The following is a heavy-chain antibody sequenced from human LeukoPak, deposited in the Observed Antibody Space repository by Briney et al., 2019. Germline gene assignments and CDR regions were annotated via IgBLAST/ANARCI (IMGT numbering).Heavy chain of an antibody. D-gene: IGHD6-13*01. CDR3: ARKWLGSSWFKRGWFDP. Sequence: SETLSLTCAVYGGSFSGYYWSWIRQPPGKGLEWIGEINHSGSTNHNPSLKSRVTISVDTSKNQFSLKLSSVTAADTAVYYCARKWLGSSWFKRGWFDPWGQGTLVTVSS. CDR1: GGSFSGYY. CDR2: INHSGST. J-gene: IGHJ5*02. V-gene: IGHV4-34*01.